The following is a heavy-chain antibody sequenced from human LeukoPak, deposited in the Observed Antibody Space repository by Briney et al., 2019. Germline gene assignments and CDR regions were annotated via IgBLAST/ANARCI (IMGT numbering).Heavy chain of an antibody. V-gene: IGHV4-59*08. D-gene: IGHD4-11*01. CDR3: ARLLHDWFDS. CDR2: IYYRGSA. J-gene: IGHJ5*01. Sequence: SETLSLTCTVSGDSINSYYWSCIRQPPGKGLEWLGYIYYRGSANYNPSLKSRVTISIDTSKNQFSLKLTSVTAAGTAVYYCARLLHDWFDSWGQGTLVTVSS. CDR1: GDSINSYY.